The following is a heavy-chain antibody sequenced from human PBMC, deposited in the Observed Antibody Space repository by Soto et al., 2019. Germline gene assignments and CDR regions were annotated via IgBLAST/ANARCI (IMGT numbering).Heavy chain of an antibody. CDR3: ARGQYDFWSGYINPYYYYYMDV. CDR1: GFTFSSYW. D-gene: IGHD3-3*01. Sequence: PGGSLRLSCAASGFTFSSYWMHWVRQAPGKGLVWVSRINSDGSSTSYAGSVKDRFTISRDNSKNTLYLQMNSLRAEDTAVYYCARGQYDFWSGYINPYYYYYMDVWGKGTTVTVSS. CDR2: INSDGSST. V-gene: IGHV3-74*01. J-gene: IGHJ6*03.